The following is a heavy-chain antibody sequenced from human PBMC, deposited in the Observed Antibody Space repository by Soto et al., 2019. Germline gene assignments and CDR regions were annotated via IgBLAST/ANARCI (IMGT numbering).Heavy chain of an antibody. CDR2: IIPIFGTA. J-gene: IGHJ5*02. Sequence: GASVKVSCKASGGTFSSDAISWVRQAPGQGLEWMGGIIPIFGTANYAQKFQGRVTITADESTSAAYMELSSLRSEDTAVYYCASQGYCTNGVCYPFDPWGQGTLVTVSS. CDR3: ASQGYCTNGVCYPFDP. D-gene: IGHD2-8*01. CDR1: GGTFSSDA. V-gene: IGHV1-69*13.